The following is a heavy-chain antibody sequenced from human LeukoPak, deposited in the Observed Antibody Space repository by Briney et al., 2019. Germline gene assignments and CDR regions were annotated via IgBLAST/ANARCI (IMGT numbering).Heavy chain of an antibody. D-gene: IGHD3-10*01. J-gene: IGHJ4*02. CDR3: AKDKSYYYDSGSYGLDY. CDR2: ISGSGGST. Sequence: GGSLRLSCAASGFTFSSYAMSWVRQAPGKGLEWVSAISGSGGSTYYADSVKGRFTISRDNSKNTLYLQMNSLRAEDTAVYYCAKDKSYYYDSGSYGLDYWGQGTLVTVSS. V-gene: IGHV3-23*01. CDR1: GFTFSSYA.